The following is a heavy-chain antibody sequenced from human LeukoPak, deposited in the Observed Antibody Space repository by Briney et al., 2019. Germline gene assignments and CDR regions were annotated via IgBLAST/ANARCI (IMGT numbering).Heavy chain of an antibody. D-gene: IGHD6-6*01. CDR1: GGSISSYY. V-gene: IGHV4-59*08. Sequence: PSETLSLTCNVSGGSISSYYWSWIRQPPGKGPEWIGYIYYSGNTNYNPSLKSRVTISLDTSKNHFSLKLSSVTAADTAVYYCARHTLVGARNAFDIWGQGTKVTVSS. J-gene: IGHJ3*02. CDR2: IYYSGNT. CDR3: ARHTLVGARNAFDI.